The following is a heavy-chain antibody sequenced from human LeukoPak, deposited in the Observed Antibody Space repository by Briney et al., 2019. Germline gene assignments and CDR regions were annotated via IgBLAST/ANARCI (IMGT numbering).Heavy chain of an antibody. CDR3: ARDGFVGAADY. CDR2: IKQDGSEK. Sequence: ETLSLTCAVYGGSFSGYFWSWIRQSPGKGLEWVANIKQDGSEKQYVDSVRGRFTISRDNAKNSLYLQMNSLRVEDTAVYYCARDGFVGAADYWGQGTLVTVSS. V-gene: IGHV3-7*01. CDR1: GGSFSGYF. D-gene: IGHD6-13*01. J-gene: IGHJ4*02.